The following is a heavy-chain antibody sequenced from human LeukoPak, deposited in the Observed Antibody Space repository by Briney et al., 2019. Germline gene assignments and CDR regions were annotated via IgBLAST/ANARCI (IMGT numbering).Heavy chain of an antibody. V-gene: IGHV3-21*04. CDR3: AKGEEEVPAPIDY. D-gene: IGHD2-2*01. CDR1: GFTFSSYS. J-gene: IGHJ4*02. CDR2: ISSSSSYI. Sequence: GGSLRLSCAASGFTFSSYSMNWVRQAPGKGLEWVSSISSSSSYIYYADSVKGRFTISRDNAKNTLYLQMNSLRAEDTAVYYCAKGEEEVPAPIDYWGQGTLVTVSS.